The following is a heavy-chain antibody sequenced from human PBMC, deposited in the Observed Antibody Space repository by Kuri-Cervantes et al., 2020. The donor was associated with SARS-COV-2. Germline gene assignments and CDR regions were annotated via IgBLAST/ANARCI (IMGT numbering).Heavy chain of an antibody. D-gene: IGHD2-15*01. CDR3: ARDQDIVVFVAATPVRGTFDI. CDR2: ISAYNGNT. Sequence: GGSLRLSCKASGSTSISYGISWVQQAPGQGLEWMGWISAYNGNTNYAQKFQGRVTMTRDTSISTAYMELSRLRSDDKAVYYCARDQDIVVFVAATPVRGTFDIWGQGTMVTVSS. CDR1: GSTSISYG. J-gene: IGHJ3*02. V-gene: IGHV1-18*01.